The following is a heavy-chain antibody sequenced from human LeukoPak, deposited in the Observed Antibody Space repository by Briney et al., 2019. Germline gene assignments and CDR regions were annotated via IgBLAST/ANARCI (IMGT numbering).Heavy chain of an antibody. J-gene: IGHJ4*02. Sequence: GASVKVSCKASGYTFISYAMNWVRQAPGQGLEWMGWINTNTANPTYAQGFTGRFVFSLDTSVSTAYLQISSLKAEDTAVYYCARELCVRGSGSYCPFDYWGQGTLVTVSS. D-gene: IGHD3-10*01. CDR2: INTNTANP. CDR3: ARELCVRGSGSYCPFDY. CDR1: GYTFISYA. V-gene: IGHV7-4-1*02.